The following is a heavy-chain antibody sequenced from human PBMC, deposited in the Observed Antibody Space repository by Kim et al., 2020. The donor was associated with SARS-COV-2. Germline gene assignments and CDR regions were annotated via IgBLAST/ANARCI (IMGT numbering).Heavy chain of an antibody. CDR1: GGSIIYYY. D-gene: IGHD4-17*01. CDR2: IYYSGST. Sequence: SETLSLTCTVSGGSIIYYYWSWIRQPPGKGLEWIGYIYYSGSTYYNPSLKSRVTISVETSKNQFSLRLSSVTAADTAVYYCARGTTSPGKAFDIWGQGTMVTVSS. J-gene: IGHJ3*02. CDR3: ARGTTSPGKAFDI. V-gene: IGHV4-59*13.